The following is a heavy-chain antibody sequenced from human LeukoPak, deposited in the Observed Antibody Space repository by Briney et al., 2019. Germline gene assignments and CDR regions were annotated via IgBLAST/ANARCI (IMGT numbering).Heavy chain of an antibody. CDR1: GYSFTSYW. D-gene: IGHD3-10*01. J-gene: IGHJ4*02. CDR3: ARPTYRSEDIDY. Sequence: WESLKISCKGSGYSFTSYWIGWVRQTPGKGLEGMGGIYPCDSDTIYSPSFQSQVTISTDKSISTAHLQWSSQKRADTSMYHCARPTYRSEDIDYWGKGTMVTVSS. V-gene: IGHV5-51*01. CDR2: IYPCDSDT.